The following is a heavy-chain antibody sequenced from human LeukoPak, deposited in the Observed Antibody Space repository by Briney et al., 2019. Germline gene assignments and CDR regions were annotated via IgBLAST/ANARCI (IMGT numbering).Heavy chain of an antibody. CDR2: IIPIFRTA. CDR1: GGTFRSFA. CDR3: ARALRYYSDSSGYAFDY. D-gene: IGHD3-22*01. V-gene: IGHV1-69*13. J-gene: IGHJ4*02. Sequence: SVTVSCKASGGTFRSFAISWVRQAPGQGLEWMGGIIPIFRTANYAQKFQGRVTITADGSTSTAYMELSSLRSEDTAVYYCARALRYYSDSSGYAFDYWGQGTLVTVSS.